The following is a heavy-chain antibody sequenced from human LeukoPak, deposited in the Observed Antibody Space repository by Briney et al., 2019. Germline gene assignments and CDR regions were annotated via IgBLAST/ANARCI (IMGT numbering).Heavy chain of an antibody. V-gene: IGHV1-2*02. CDR1: EYSFTGYH. CDR2: INPNSGGT. Sequence: ASVKVSCKVVEYSFTGYHLHWVRQAPGQGLEWMGWINPNSGGTNYAQKFQGRVTMTRDTSISTAYMELSRLRSDDTAVYYCAGEGSQTPIFVDVWGKGTTVTVSS. CDR3: AGEGSQTPIFVDV. J-gene: IGHJ6*04. D-gene: IGHD3-3*02.